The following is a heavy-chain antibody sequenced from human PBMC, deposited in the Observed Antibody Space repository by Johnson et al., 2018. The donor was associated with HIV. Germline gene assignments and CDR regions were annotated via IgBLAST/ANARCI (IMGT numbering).Heavy chain of an antibody. J-gene: IGHJ3*02. CDR2: ISSNGGST. V-gene: IGHV3-64*01. D-gene: IGHD3-10*01. CDR1: GFTFSSYA. CDR3: ARASGEWDAFDI. Sequence: VQLVESGGGVVQPGRSLRLSCAASGFTFSSYAMHWVRQAPGTGLEYVSAISSNGGSTYYAYSVKGRFTISRDNSKNTLYLQMGSLRAEDMAVYYCARASGEWDAFDIWGQGTVVTVSS.